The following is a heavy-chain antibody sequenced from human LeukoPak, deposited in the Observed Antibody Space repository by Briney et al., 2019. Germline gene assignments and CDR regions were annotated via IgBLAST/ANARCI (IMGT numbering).Heavy chain of an antibody. CDR1: GGSISPYY. D-gene: IGHD2-2*01. CDR3: ARRGMAARGTIGDFDI. J-gene: IGHJ3*02. V-gene: IGHV4-59*08. Sequence: PETLSLTCSVSGGSISPYYWSWIRQSPGKGLEWIGYISYSVSTSYNPSLRSRVPISVDTSQNQLSLKLSSVAAADTAVYYCARRGMAARGTIGDFDIWGQGTMVTVSS. CDR2: ISYSVST.